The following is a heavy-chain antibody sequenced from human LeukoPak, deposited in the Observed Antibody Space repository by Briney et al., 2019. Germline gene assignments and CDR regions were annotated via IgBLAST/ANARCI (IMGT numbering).Heavy chain of an antibody. D-gene: IGHD4-11*01. CDR3: ARAYSNRDLDY. CDR1: GGSISSYY. Sequence: SETLSLTCTVSGGSISSYYWGWIRQPPGKGLEWIGSIYYSGSTYYNPSLKSRVTISVDTSKNQFSLKLSSVTAADTAVYYCARAYSNRDLDYWGQGTLVTVSS. CDR2: IYYSGST. J-gene: IGHJ4*02. V-gene: IGHV4-39*07.